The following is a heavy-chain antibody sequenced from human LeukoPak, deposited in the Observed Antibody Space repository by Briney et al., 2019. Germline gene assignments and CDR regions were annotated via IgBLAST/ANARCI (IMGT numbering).Heavy chain of an antibody. Sequence: NPGGSLRLSCAASGFTLSSYSMNWVRQAPGKGLEWVSSISRSGSYISYADSVKGRFTISRDNSKNTLYLQMNSLRAEDTAVYYCASGYSDFDYWGQGTLVTVSS. D-gene: IGHD5-18*01. CDR3: ASGYSDFDY. V-gene: IGHV3-21*04. J-gene: IGHJ4*02. CDR1: GFTLSSYS. CDR2: ISRSGSYI.